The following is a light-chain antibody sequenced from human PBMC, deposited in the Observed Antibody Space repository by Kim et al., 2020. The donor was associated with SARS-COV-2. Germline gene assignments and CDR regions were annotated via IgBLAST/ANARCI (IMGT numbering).Light chain of an antibody. J-gene: IGLJ1*01. CDR2: GKN. V-gene: IGLV3-19*01. Sequence: AWGQTVRITCQGDSLRSYYASWYQQKPEQAPVLVIYGKNNRPSGIPDRFSGSSSGNTASLTITGAQAEDEADYYCNSRDSSGNHYVFGTGTKVTVL. CDR1: SLRSYY. CDR3: NSRDSSGNHYV.